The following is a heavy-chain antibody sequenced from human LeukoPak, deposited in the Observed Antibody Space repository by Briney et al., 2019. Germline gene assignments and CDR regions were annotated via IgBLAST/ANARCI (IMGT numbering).Heavy chain of an antibody. D-gene: IGHD3-22*01. CDR1: GFTFSSYW. CDR3: ARDSPTYYDSSGYNY. J-gene: IGHJ4*02. CDR2: IKQDGSEK. Sequence: GGPLRLSCAASGFTFSSYWMSWVRQAPGKGLEWVANIKQDGSEKYYVDSVKGRFTISRDNAKNSLYLQMNSLRAEDTAVYYCARDSPTYYDSSGYNYWGQGTLVTVSS. V-gene: IGHV3-7*05.